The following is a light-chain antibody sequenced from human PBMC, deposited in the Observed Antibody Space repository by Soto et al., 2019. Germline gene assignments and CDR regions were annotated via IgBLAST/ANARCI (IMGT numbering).Light chain of an antibody. J-gene: IGLJ3*02. CDR2: GNS. CDR1: SSNIGAGYD. Sequence: QLVLTQPPSVSGAPGQRVTISCTGSSSNIGAGYDVHWYQQLPGTAPKLLIYGNSNRPSGVPDRFSGSKSGTSASLAITGLQAEDEADYYCQSYDSSLSVWVFGGGTKLTAL. V-gene: IGLV1-40*01. CDR3: QSYDSSLSVWV.